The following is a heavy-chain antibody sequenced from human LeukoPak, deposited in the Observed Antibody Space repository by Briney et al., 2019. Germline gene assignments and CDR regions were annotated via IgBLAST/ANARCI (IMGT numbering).Heavy chain of an antibody. Sequence: PGGSLRLSCAACGFTFNSYGMHWVRQAPGKGLEGVAVIWYDGSNEYYADSVKGRFTISRDNSKNTLYLQMNSLRAEDTAVYYCAGDYGEYYYGMDVWGQGTTVTVSS. CDR2: IWYDGSNE. J-gene: IGHJ6*02. D-gene: IGHD4-17*01. V-gene: IGHV3-33*01. CDR1: GFTFNSYG. CDR3: AGDYGEYYYGMDV.